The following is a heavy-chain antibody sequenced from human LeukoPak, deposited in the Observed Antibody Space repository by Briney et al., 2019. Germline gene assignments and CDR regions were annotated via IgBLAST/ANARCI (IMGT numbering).Heavy chain of an antibody. CDR3: AKEQRIQLWFNLDY. Sequence: GGSLRLSCVASGFTFSSFAMHWVRQAPGKGLESVAVILSDGSSKYYAVSVKGRFTISRDNSKNMLYLQMNTLRAEDTAVYFCAKEQRIQLWFNLDYWGQGTLVTVSS. J-gene: IGHJ4*02. CDR1: GFTFSSFA. CDR2: ILSDGSSK. V-gene: IGHV3-30*18. D-gene: IGHD5-18*01.